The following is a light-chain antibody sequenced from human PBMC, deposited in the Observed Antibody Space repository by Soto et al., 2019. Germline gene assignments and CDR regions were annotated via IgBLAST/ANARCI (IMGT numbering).Light chain of an antibody. CDR1: QSISDY. CDR3: QQSYSTPRT. CDR2: DAS. Sequence: DIQVTQSPSSLSASVGDRVTITCRASQSISDYLNWYQHKPGKAPKLLIYDASRLYTGVPSRFSGSGSGTDFTLTISSLQPEDFATYYCQQSYSTPRTFGQGTTVDVK. J-gene: IGKJ1*01. V-gene: IGKV1-39*01.